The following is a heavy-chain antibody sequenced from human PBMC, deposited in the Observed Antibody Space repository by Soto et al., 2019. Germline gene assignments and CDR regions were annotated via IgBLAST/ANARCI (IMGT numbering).Heavy chain of an antibody. Sequence: EVQLLESGGGLVQPGGSLRLSCAASGFTFSSYAMSWVRQAPGKGLEWVSAISGSGGSTYYADSVKGRFTISRDNSKNPVELQMNSLRAEDTAVYYCAKLHALVRGIAQNWGQGTLVTVSS. CDR2: ISGSGGST. D-gene: IGHD6-13*01. V-gene: IGHV3-23*01. CDR1: GFTFSSYA. J-gene: IGHJ4*02. CDR3: AKLHALVRGIAQN.